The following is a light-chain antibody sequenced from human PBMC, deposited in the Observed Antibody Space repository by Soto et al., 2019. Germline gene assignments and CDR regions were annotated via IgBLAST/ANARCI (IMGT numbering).Light chain of an antibody. V-gene: IGKV3-20*01. CDR1: QSLDTYT. Sequence: EIVLRQSTVTLSFSPGEKATLSCRASQSLDTYTLAWYQQKPGQAPRLLIYGASTRAAAIPDRFIGSGSGTDFALTISRLEPEDFAVYYCQQYAESPLTFGPGTRLEIK. J-gene: IGKJ5*01. CDR2: GAS. CDR3: QQYAESPLT.